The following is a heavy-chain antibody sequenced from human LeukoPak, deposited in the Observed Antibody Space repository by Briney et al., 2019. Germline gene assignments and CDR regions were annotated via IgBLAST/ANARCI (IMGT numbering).Heavy chain of an antibody. D-gene: IGHD5-12*01. J-gene: IGHJ5*02. V-gene: IGHV3-30*18. CDR3: AKDVDWCDP. CDR1: GFTFSSYG. CDR2: ISYDGSNK. Sequence: PGRSLRLSCAASGFTFSSYGMHWVRQAPGKGLEWVAVISYDGSNKYYADSVKGRFTISRDNSKNTLYLQMNSLRAEDTAVYYCAKDVDWCDPWGQGTLVTVSS.